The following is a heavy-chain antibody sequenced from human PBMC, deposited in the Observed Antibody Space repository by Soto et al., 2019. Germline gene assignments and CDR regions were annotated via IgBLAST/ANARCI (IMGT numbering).Heavy chain of an antibody. Sequence: ASVKVSCKASGYTFTGYYMHWVRQAPGQGLEWMGWINPNSGGTNYAQKFQGWVTMTRDTSISTAYMELSRLRSDDTAVYYCARRAVTEAYYFDYWGQGTLVTVSS. CDR3: ARRAVTEAYYFDY. CDR2: INPNSGGT. CDR1: GYTFTGYY. J-gene: IGHJ4*02. D-gene: IGHD4-4*01. V-gene: IGHV1-2*04.